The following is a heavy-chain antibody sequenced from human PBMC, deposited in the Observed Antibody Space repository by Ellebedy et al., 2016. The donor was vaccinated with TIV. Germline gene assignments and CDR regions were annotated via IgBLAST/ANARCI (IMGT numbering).Heavy chain of an antibody. Sequence: AASVKVSCKASGYTFTDSYVHWVRQAPGHGLEWMGWINPNTGGTNSAQKFQGRVTVTRDTSISTVYMELSRLQSDDTAVYFCARGPYCGGNCYDYFDLWGQGTLVTVSS. J-gene: IGHJ4*02. V-gene: IGHV1-2*02. D-gene: IGHD2-21*02. CDR1: GYTFTDSY. CDR3: ARGPYCGGNCYDYFDL. CDR2: INPNTGGT.